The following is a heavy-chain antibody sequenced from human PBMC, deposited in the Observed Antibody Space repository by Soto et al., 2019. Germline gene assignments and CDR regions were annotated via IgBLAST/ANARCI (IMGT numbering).Heavy chain of an antibody. V-gene: IGHV4-30-2*01. Sequence: QLQLRESGSGLVKPSQTLSLTCAVSGGSVSSGGYSWSWIRQPPGRGLEWIGYIYYGETTYYNPSLKSRVTISVDRSQNQFSLNLRSVTAADTAAYYCASSISVPVDVWGQGTTVTVSS. CDR2: IYYGETT. CDR3: ASSISVPVDV. D-gene: IGHD6-19*01. J-gene: IGHJ6*02. CDR1: GGSVSSGGYS.